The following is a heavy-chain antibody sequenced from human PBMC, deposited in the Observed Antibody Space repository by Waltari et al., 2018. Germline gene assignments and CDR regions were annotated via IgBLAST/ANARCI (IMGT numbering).Heavy chain of an antibody. CDR1: GGSISSSNW. CDR3: ARHSRRTWSVWFDP. V-gene: IGHV4-4*02. D-gene: IGHD2-21*01. CDR2: INHSGSA. J-gene: IGHJ5*02. Sequence: QVQLQESGPGLVKPSGTLSLTCAVSGGSISSSNWWSWVRQPPGKGLEWIGRINHSGSANYNPSLSGRVTISIDTSKNQFSLELISVTAADTAVYYCARHSRRTWSVWFDPWGQGTLVTVSS.